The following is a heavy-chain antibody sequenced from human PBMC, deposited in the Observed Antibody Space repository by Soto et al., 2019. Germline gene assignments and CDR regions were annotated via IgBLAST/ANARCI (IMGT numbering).Heavy chain of an antibody. CDR2: IYYSGST. CDR3: ARINFPIYYYYYMDV. D-gene: IGHD1-1*01. V-gene: IGHV4-39*01. J-gene: IGHJ6*03. CDR1: GGSISSSSYY. Sequence: SETLSLTCTVSGGSISSSSYYWGWIRQPPGKGLEWIGSIYYSGSTYYNASLKSRVTISVDTSKNQFSLKLSSVTAADTAVYYCARINFPIYYYYYMDVWGKGTTVTVSS.